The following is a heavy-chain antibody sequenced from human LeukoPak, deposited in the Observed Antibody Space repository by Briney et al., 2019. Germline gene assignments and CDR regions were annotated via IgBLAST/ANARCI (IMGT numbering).Heavy chain of an antibody. V-gene: IGHV3-66*01. Sequence: GGSQRLSCGASGFTVRNTYMSCVRQATGKRLELVSRISADESTYYTDSVKGRFTISRDDSRNTLYLQMNNLRAEDTAVYYCARDALEGYSSSWDLFDYWGQGTLVTVSS. CDR1: GFTVRNTY. J-gene: IGHJ4*02. D-gene: IGHD6-13*01. CDR3: ARDALEGYSSSWDLFDY. CDR2: ISADEST.